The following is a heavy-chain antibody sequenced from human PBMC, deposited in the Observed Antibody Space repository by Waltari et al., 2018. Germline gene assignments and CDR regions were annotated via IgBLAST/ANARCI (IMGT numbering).Heavy chain of an antibody. J-gene: IGHJ6*02. CDR1: GYSFTSYW. CDR3: ARQAAAGVYYYYGMDV. D-gene: IGHD6-13*01. V-gene: IGHV5-51*01. CDR2: IYPGDSDT. Sequence: EVQLVQSGAEVKKPGESLKISCKGSGYSFTSYWIGWVRQMPGKGLEWVVIIYPGDSDTRYSPSYQGQVTISADKSISTAYLQWSSLKASDTAMYYCARQAAAGVYYYYGMDVWGQGTTVIVSS.